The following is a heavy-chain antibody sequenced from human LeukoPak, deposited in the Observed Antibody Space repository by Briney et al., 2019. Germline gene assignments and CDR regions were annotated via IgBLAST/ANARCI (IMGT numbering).Heavy chain of an antibody. CDR1: GYTFTGYY. V-gene: IGHV1-2*04. D-gene: IGHD2-2*01. Sequence: ASVKVSCKASGYTFTGYYMHWVRQAPGQGLEWMGWINPNSGGTNYAQKFQGWVTMTRDTSISTAYMELSRLRSDDTAVYYCARACSTSCHDAFDIRGQGTMVTVSS. CDR2: INPNSGGT. J-gene: IGHJ3*02. CDR3: ARACSTSCHDAFDI.